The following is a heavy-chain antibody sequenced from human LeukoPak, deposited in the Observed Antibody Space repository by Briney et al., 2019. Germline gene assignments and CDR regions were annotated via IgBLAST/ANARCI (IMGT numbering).Heavy chain of an antibody. CDR2: INHSGST. V-gene: IGHV4-34*01. D-gene: IGHD2-2*01. CDR3: ARHDKVKYQLPLLDY. Sequence: SGTLSLTCAVYGGSFSGYYWSWIRQPPGKGLEWIGEINHSGSTNYNPSLKSRVTISVDTSKNQFSLKLSSVTAADTAVYYCARHDKVKYQLPLLDYWGQGTLVTVSS. J-gene: IGHJ4*02. CDR1: GGSFSGYY.